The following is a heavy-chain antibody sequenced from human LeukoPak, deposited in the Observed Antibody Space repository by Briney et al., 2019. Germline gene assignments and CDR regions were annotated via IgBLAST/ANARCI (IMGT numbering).Heavy chain of an antibody. CDR1: GFAFSDYH. J-gene: IGHJ6*03. V-gene: IGHV3-11*01. D-gene: IGHD3-10*01. CDR3: ARGSTYYLLDV. Sequence: GGSLRPSCVTSGFAFSDYHINWIRQAPGKGLEWISYVTGSGSTTYYVDSVKGRFTISRDNAKKSVFLQMDSLRGDDTAVYYCARGSTYYLLDVWGKGTTVTVSS. CDR2: VTGSGSTT.